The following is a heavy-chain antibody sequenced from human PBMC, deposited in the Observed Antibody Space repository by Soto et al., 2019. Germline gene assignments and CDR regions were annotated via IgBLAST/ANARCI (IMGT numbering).Heavy chain of an antibody. J-gene: IGHJ4*02. CDR2: IYPGDSDT. CDR1: GYSFTSYW. D-gene: IGHD1-1*01. Sequence: GECLKISCKGSGYSFTSYWIGWVRQMPWKGLEWMGIIYPGDSDTRYSPSFQGQVTISADKSISTAYLQWSRLTASDTAMYYCWRRIEMATTDEFGFDYWGMGSLVSV. V-gene: IGHV5-51*01. CDR3: WRRIEMATTDEFGFDY.